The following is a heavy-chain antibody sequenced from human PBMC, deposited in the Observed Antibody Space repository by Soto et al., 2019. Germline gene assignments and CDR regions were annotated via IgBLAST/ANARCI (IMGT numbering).Heavy chain of an antibody. D-gene: IGHD4-17*01. CDR1: GFTFSSYA. CDR2: ITGSGGSK. J-gene: IGHJ1*01. Sequence: EMQLLESGGGLVQPGGSLRLSCAPSGFTFSSYAMNWVRQAPGKGLEWVSAITGSGGSKWYADSVKGRFTISRDNSKNTLYLQMNSLRAEDTALYYCANYYGDYAGGEFFQHWGQGTLVTVSS. V-gene: IGHV3-23*01. CDR3: ANYYGDYAGGEFFQH.